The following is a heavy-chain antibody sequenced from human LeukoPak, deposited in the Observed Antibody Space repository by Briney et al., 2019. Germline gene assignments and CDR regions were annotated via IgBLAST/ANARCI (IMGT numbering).Heavy chain of an antibody. CDR2: IYYSGST. CDR1: GGSISSYY. V-gene: IGHV4-59*12. J-gene: IGHJ6*03. Sequence: SETLSLTCTVSGGSISSYYWSWIRQPPGKGLEWIGYIYYSGSTNYNPSLKSRVTISVDTSKNQFSLKLSSVTAADTAVYYCARASVTMLYYYYYYMDVWGKGTTVTVSS. D-gene: IGHD3-10*01. CDR3: ARASVTMLYYYYYYMDV.